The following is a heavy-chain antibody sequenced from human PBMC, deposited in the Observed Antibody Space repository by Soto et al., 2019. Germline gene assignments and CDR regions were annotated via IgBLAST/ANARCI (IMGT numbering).Heavy chain of an antibody. CDR3: TRFYYEDSGYFVY. J-gene: IGHJ4*02. D-gene: IGHD3-22*01. V-gene: IGHV3-49*04. CDR1: GFNFGNYA. CDR2: IRSEANGGTT. Sequence: SLRLSCSGFGFNFGNYALTWVRQAPGKGLEWLGIIRSEANGGTTDYAAFLRGRATISRDDSKGSAYLDIMNLQSDDTAIYYCTRFYYEDSGYFVYWGQGTRVTVSS.